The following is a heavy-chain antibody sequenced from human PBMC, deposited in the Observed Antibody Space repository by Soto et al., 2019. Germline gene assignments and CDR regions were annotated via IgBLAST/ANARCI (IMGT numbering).Heavy chain of an antibody. D-gene: IGHD5-12*01. J-gene: IGHJ4*02. V-gene: IGHV4-59*01. CDR1: VVTISTYY. CDR2: NYHSGTT. Sequence: SETLCLTCAVSVVTISTYYWSWIRQPPGKGLEWIGYNYHSGTTNYNPSLKSRVTISVDTSKNQFSLRLTSVTAADTAIYYCVREAYIGYGHAIDHWGQGIMVTVSS. CDR3: VREAYIGYGHAIDH.